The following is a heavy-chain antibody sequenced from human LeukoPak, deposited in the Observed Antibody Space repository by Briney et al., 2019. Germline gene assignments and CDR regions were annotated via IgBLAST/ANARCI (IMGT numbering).Heavy chain of an antibody. CDR1: GGSISSSYW. CDR3: ARRDLWFGFFDY. V-gene: IGHV4-4*02. J-gene: IGHJ4*02. D-gene: IGHD3-10*01. Sequence: SGTLPLTCDVFGGSISSSYWWSWVRQSPEKGLEWIGEIYQNGNTNYNPSLKSRVTVSIAKSKNQFSLNLSSVTAADTAVYFCARRDLWFGFFDYWGQGTLVTVSS. CDR2: IYQNGNT.